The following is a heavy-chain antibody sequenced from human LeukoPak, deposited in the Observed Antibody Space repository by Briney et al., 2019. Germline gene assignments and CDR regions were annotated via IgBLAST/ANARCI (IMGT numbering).Heavy chain of an antibody. Sequence: GGSLRLSCAASASTFSSYEMSWVRQAPGKGLEWVSYISSSGSTIYYADSVDGRFTISRDNAKNSLYLQMNNLRAEDTGFYYCARGAGLYGSGTYVDYWGQGTLVTVSS. CDR1: ASTFSSYE. CDR3: ARGAGLYGSGTYVDY. V-gene: IGHV3-48*03. J-gene: IGHJ4*02. CDR2: ISSSGSTI. D-gene: IGHD3-10*01.